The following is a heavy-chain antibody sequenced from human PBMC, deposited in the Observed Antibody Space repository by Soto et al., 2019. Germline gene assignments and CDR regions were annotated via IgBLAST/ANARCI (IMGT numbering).Heavy chain of an antibody. CDR1: GYTFTSYD. CDR3: ARAESGYYNYSCFDP. V-gene: IGHV1-8*01. CDR2: MNHDSGNT. Sequence: QVQLVQSGAEVKKPGASVKVSCKASGYTFTSYDINWVRQAPGQGLEWMGWMNHDSGNTGYAQKFQGRVTMTRNTSISTAYMELSSLKSEDTALYYCARAESGYYNYSCFDPWGQGTLVTVSS. J-gene: IGHJ5*02. D-gene: IGHD3-3*01.